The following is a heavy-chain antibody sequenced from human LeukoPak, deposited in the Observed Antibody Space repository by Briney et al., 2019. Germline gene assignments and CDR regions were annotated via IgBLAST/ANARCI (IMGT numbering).Heavy chain of an antibody. J-gene: IGHJ4*02. CDR2: IGSSSSYI. D-gene: IGHD3-3*01. Sequence: GGSLRLSCAASGFTFSSYSMNWVRQAPGKGLEWVSSIGSSSSYIYYADSVKGRFTISRDNAKNSLYLQMNSLRAEDTAVYYCARGDYDFWSGPTVDYWGQGTLVTVSS. V-gene: IGHV3-21*01. CDR3: ARGDYDFWSGPTVDY. CDR1: GFTFSSYS.